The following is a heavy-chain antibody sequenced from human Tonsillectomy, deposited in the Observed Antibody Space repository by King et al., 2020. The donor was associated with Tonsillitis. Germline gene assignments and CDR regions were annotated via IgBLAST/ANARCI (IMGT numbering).Heavy chain of an antibody. Sequence: QLVQSGGGLVKPGGSLRLSCAASGFSFTNAWMSWVRQAPGKGLEWVGRIKSKVDGETTDYAAPVKGRFTISRDDSKNKLYLQMNSLKTDDTAVYYCTTDLGRLVWFWDLSSEVDAFDIWGEGTMVTVSS. CDR3: TTDLGRLVWFWDLSSEVDAFDI. CDR2: IKSKVDGETT. J-gene: IGHJ3*02. V-gene: IGHV3-15*01. CDR1: GFSFTNAW. D-gene: IGHD3-10*01.